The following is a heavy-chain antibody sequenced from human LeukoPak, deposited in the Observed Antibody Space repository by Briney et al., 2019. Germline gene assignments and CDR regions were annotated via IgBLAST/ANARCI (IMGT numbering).Heavy chain of an antibody. D-gene: IGHD2-2*01. CDR2: IWFDGSNK. V-gene: IGHV3-33*01. CDR3: ARDRCSNNTGDSSSEYFQH. CDR1: LFTSPSHA. J-gene: IGHJ1*01. Sequence: ARTLRPSLALSLFTSPSHATQPVPPSPHPGLQWVADIWFDGSNKYYADSVKVRFTISRDNSKNTLSLQMNSLRAEDTAVYYCARDRCSNNTGDSSSEYFQHWGQGTLVTVSS.